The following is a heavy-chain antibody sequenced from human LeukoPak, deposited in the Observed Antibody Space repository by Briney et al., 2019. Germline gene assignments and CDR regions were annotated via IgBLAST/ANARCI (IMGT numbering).Heavy chain of an antibody. V-gene: IGHV3-33*08. CDR2: IWYDGSNK. CDR1: GFTFSSYG. CDR3: ARDRANGAPFDY. D-gene: IGHD3-10*01. J-gene: IGHJ4*02. Sequence: PGGSLRLSCAASGFTFSSYGMHWVRQAPGKGLEWVAVIWYDGSNKYYADSVKGRFTISRDNSKNTLYLQMNSLRAEDTAVYYCARDRANGAPFDYWGQGTLVTVSS.